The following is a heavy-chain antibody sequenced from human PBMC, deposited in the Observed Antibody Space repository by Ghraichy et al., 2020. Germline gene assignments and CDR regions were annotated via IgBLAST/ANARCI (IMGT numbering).Heavy chain of an antibody. V-gene: IGHV1-18*01. D-gene: IGHD1-1*01. CDR2: ISAYNGNT. Sequence: ASVKVSCKASGYTFTSYGISWVRQAPGQGLEWMGWISAYNGNTNYAQKLQGRVTMTTDTSTSTAYMELRSLRSEDTAVYYCARSVGPGEREYFQHWGQGTLVTVSS. J-gene: IGHJ1*01. CDR1: GYTFTSYG. CDR3: ARSVGPGEREYFQH.